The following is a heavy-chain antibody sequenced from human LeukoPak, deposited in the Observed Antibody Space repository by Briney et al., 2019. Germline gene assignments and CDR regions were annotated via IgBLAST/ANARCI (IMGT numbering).Heavy chain of an antibody. CDR2: IYTSGST. V-gene: IGHV4-4*07. Sequence: SETLSLTCTVSGGSISSYYWSWIRQPAGKGLEWIGRIYTSGSTNYNPPLKSRVTMSVDTSKNQFSLKLSSVTAADTAVYYCAGVDYDQLLWFGESQYYFDYWGQGTLVAVSS. J-gene: IGHJ4*02. CDR3: AGVDYDQLLWFGESQYYFDY. D-gene: IGHD3-10*01. CDR1: GGSISSYY.